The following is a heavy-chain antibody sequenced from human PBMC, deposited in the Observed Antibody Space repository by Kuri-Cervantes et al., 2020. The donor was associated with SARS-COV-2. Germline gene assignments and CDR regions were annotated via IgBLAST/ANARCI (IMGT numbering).Heavy chain of an antibody. V-gene: IGHV3-30-3*01. J-gene: IGHJ2*01. CDR1: GFTFSSYA. Sequence: GGSLRLSCAASGFTFSSYAMHWVRQAPGKGLEWVAVISYDGSNKYYADSVKGRFTISRDNSKNTLYLQMNSLRAEDTAVYYCARDFYGDYVWYFDLWGRGTLVTVYS. CDR3: ARDFYGDYVWYFDL. D-gene: IGHD4-17*01. CDR2: ISYDGSNK.